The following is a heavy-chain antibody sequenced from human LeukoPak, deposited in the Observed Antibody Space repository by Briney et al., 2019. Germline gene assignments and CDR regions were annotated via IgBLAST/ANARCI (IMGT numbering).Heavy chain of an antibody. CDR3: ARANGDLWVDY. CDR1: GFTFSSYW. J-gene: IGHJ4*02. D-gene: IGHD4-17*01. Sequence: GDSLTLSYSACGFTFSSYWMHWVRQAPGKGLVWVSRINSDARSTIYADSVKGRFTISRDNARNTLYLQMNSLRAEDTAVYYCARANGDLWVDYWGQGTLVTVSS. V-gene: IGHV3-74*01. CDR2: INSDARST.